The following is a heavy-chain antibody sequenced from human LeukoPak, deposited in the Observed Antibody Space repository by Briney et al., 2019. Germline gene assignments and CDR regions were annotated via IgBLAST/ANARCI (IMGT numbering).Heavy chain of an antibody. V-gene: IGHV4-59*08. Sequence: SETLSLTCIASGGSISSYYWTWIRQPPGKGLEWIGYIYYNGSTNYNPSLKSRVTISVDTFKNQFSLKLNSVTAADTAVYYCARQSRGIAVAGLDYWGQGILVTVSS. CDR1: GGSISSYY. D-gene: IGHD6-19*01. CDR2: IYYNGST. CDR3: ARQSRGIAVAGLDY. J-gene: IGHJ4*02.